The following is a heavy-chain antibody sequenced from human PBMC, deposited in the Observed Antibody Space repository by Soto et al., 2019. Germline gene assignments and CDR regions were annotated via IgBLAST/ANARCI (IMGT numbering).Heavy chain of an antibody. V-gene: IGHV3-74*01. D-gene: IGHD3-10*01. J-gene: IGHJ4*02. CDR1: GFSFSSYG. Sequence: GGSLRLSCAASGFSFSSYGMHWVRQAPGKGLVWVSHINSDGSSPTYADSVKGRFTISRDNAKNTLYLQMNSLRAEDSAVYYCGREEGYGSGRYFDYWGLGTLVTVSS. CDR2: INSDGSSP. CDR3: GREEGYGSGRYFDY.